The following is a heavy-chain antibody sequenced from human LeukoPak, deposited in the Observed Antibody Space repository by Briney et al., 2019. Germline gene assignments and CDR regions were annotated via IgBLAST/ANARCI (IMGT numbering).Heavy chain of an antibody. CDR2: ISSSSSYI. CDR3: ARGDDFWSGTPRFDP. CDR1: GFTFSSYS. V-gene: IGHV3-21*01. Sequence: TGGSLRLSCAASGFTFSSYSMNWVRQAPGKGLEWVSSISSSSSYIYYADSVKGRFTISRDNAKNSLYLQMNSLRAEDTAVYYCARGDDFWSGTPRFDPWGQGTLVTVSS. D-gene: IGHD3-3*01. J-gene: IGHJ5*02.